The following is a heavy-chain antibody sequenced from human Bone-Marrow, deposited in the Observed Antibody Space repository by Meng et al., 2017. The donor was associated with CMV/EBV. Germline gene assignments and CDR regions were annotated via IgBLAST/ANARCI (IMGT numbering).Heavy chain of an antibody. CDR1: GLTFRTSW. Sequence: GGSLRLSCAASGLTFRTSWMHWIRQAPGKGLVRVARINGGESTTSQADSVKGRFTISRDNAKNSLYLQMNSLRAEDTAVYYCARDSPRTSYCSSTSCYFDYWGQGTLVTVSS. D-gene: IGHD2-2*01. CDR2: INGGESTT. V-gene: IGHV3-74*01. J-gene: IGHJ4*02. CDR3: ARDSPRTSYCSSTSCYFDY.